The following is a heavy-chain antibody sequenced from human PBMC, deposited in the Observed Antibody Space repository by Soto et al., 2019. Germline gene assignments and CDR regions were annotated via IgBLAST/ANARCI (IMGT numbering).Heavy chain of an antibody. V-gene: IGHV3-9*01. D-gene: IGHD1-7*01. CDR2: ISWNSGSI. CDR3: AKDIGAGTTKYYYYGMDV. J-gene: IGHJ6*01. CDR1: GFTFDDYA. Sequence: EVQLVESGGGLVQPGRSLRLSCAASGFTFDDYAMHWVRQAPGKGLEWVSGISWNSGSIGYADSVKGRFTISRDNAKNSLYLQMNSLRAEDTALYYCAKDIGAGTTKYYYYGMDVW.